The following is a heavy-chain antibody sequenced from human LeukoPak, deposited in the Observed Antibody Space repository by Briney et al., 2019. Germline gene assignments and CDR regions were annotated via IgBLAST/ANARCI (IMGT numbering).Heavy chain of an antibody. Sequence: GGSLRLSCAASGFTFSSYAMHWVRQAPGKGLEYVSAISSNGGSTYYANSVKGRFTISRDNSKNTLYLQMGSLRAEDMAVYYCARDPLYCGGDCYLKPYYFDYWGQGTLVTVSS. CDR2: ISSNGGST. CDR3: ARDPLYCGGDCYLKPYYFDY. CDR1: GFTFSSYA. V-gene: IGHV3-64*01. D-gene: IGHD2-21*01. J-gene: IGHJ4*02.